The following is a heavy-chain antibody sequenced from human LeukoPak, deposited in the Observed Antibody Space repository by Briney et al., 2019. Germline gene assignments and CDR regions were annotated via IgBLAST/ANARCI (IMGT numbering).Heavy chain of an antibody. Sequence: GGSLRLSCAASGFTFSSYAMSWVRQAPGKGLEWVSTISGSGGSTYYADSVKGRFTISRDNSKNTLYLQMNSLRAEDTAVYYCAKDNVLFVVPGLDYWGQGPLVTVSS. CDR2: ISGSGGST. J-gene: IGHJ4*02. V-gene: IGHV3-23*01. CDR1: GFTFSSYA. D-gene: IGHD2-21*01. CDR3: AKDNVLFVVPGLDY.